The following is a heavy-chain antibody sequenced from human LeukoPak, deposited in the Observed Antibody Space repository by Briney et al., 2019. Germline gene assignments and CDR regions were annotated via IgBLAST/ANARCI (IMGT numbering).Heavy chain of an antibody. Sequence: GGSLRLSCAASGFTFSSYAMSWVRQAPGKGLEWVPAISGSGGSTYYADSVKGRFTISRDNSKNTLYLQMNSLRAEDTAVYYCAKDYYVSSGYPGRDAFDIWGQGTTVTVSS. CDR2: ISGSGGST. J-gene: IGHJ3*02. D-gene: IGHD3-22*01. V-gene: IGHV3-23*01. CDR1: GFTFSSYA. CDR3: AKDYYVSSGYPGRDAFDI.